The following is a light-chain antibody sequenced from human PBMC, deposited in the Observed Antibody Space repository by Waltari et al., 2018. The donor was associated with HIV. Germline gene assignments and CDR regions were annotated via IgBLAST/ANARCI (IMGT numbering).Light chain of an antibody. Sequence: QSVLTQPPSVSAAPGQRVTISCSGRDSHIGNHYVSWFHQLPGTAPKFLIYDNNKRPSGIPGRFSGSRSGTSAILDITGLQTGDEGDYYCGTWDTSLSAGVFGGGTKLTVL. J-gene: IGLJ3*02. CDR2: DNN. V-gene: IGLV1-51*01. CDR3: GTWDTSLSAGV. CDR1: DSHIGNHY.